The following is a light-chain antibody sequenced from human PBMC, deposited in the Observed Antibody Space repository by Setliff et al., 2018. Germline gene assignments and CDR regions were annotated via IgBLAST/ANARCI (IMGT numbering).Light chain of an antibody. CDR1: SSDVGGYNY. Sequence: QSALPQPPSASGSPGQSVTISCTGTSSDVGGYNYVSWYQQHPGKAPKLMIYEVSKRPSGVPDRFSGSKSGNTASLTVSGLQAEDEADYYCSSYAGSNTPDVFGTGTKGTVL. V-gene: IGLV2-8*01. J-gene: IGLJ1*01. CDR2: EVS. CDR3: SSYAGSNTPDV.